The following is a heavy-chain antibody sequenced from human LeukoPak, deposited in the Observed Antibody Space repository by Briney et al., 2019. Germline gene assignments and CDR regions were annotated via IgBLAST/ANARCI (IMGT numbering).Heavy chain of an antibody. V-gene: IGHV3-72*01. CDR1: GFTFSDHY. CDR2: TRNKANSYTT. J-gene: IGHJ4*02. CDR3: ARVLGYSGYDLAY. D-gene: IGHD5-12*01. Sequence: GGSLRLCCAASGFTFSDHYMDWVRQAPGKGLEWVGRTRNKANSYTTEYAASVKGRFTISRDDSKNSLYPQMNSLKTEDTAVYYCARVLGYSGYDLAYWGQGTLVTVSS.